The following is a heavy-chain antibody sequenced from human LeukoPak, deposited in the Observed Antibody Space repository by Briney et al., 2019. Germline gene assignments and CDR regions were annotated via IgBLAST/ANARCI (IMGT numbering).Heavy chain of an antibody. D-gene: IGHD1-26*01. Sequence: PGRSLRLSCAASGFTFSSYAMSWIRQAPGKGLEWVSAISGSGGSTYYADSVKGRFTISRDNSKNTLYLQMNSLRAEDTAVYYCAKGGGSYSDYWGQGTLVTVSS. V-gene: IGHV3-23*01. CDR3: AKGGGSYSDY. J-gene: IGHJ4*02. CDR1: GFTFSSYA. CDR2: ISGSGGST.